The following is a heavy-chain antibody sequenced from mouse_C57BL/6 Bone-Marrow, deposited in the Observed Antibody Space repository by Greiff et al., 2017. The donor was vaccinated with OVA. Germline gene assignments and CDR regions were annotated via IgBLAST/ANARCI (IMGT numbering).Heavy chain of an antibody. J-gene: IGHJ1*03. Sequence: VQRVESGAELARPGASVKLSCKASGYTFTSYGISWVKQRTGQGLEWIGEIYPRSGNTYYNEKFKGKATLTADKSSSTAYMELRSLTSEDSAVYFCARSHWPDWYFDVWGTGTTVTVSS. CDR1: GYTFTSYG. CDR3: ARSHWPDWYFDV. V-gene: IGHV1-81*01. D-gene: IGHD4-1*01. CDR2: IYPRSGNT.